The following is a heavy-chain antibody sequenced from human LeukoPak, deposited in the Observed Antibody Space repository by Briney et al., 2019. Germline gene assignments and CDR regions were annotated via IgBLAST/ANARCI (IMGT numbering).Heavy chain of an antibody. J-gene: IGHJ4*02. CDR2: INANNGNT. CDR3: ARGRSRKQWLATDY. V-gene: IGHV1-18*01. CDR1: GYTFNSYG. Sequence: ASVKVSCKASGYTFNSYGISWVRQAPGQGLEWMGWINANNGNTNYAQKFQGRVTMTTDTSTSTAYMELSSLRSEDTAVYYCARGRSRKQWLATDYWGQGTLVTVSS. D-gene: IGHD6-19*01.